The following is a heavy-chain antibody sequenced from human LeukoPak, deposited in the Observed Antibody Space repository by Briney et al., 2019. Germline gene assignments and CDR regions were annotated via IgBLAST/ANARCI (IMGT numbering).Heavy chain of an antibody. CDR1: GFTFSSYA. D-gene: IGHD6-13*01. CDR2: ISGSGGST. J-gene: IGHJ5*02. CDR3: AKDWDSSSWYSNWFDP. V-gene: IGHV3-23*01. Sequence: GGSLRLSCAASGFTFSSYAMSWVRQAPGGGREWVSAISGSGGSTYYADSVKGRFTISRDNSKNTLYLQMNSLRAEDTAVYYCAKDWDSSSWYSNWFDPWGQGTLVTVSS.